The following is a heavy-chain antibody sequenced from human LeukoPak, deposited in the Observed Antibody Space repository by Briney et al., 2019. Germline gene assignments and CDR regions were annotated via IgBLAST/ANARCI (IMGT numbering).Heavy chain of an antibody. J-gene: IGHJ4*02. V-gene: IGHV3-11*01. CDR2: ISSSGSTI. Sequence: GGSLRLSCAASGFTFSDYYMSWIRQAPGKGLEWVSYISSSGSTIYYADSVKGRFTISRDNAKNSLYLQMYSLRAEDTAVYYCARDRAYYDSSGYCGYWGQGTLVTVSS. CDR1: GFTFSDYY. D-gene: IGHD3-22*01. CDR3: ARDRAYYDSSGYCGY.